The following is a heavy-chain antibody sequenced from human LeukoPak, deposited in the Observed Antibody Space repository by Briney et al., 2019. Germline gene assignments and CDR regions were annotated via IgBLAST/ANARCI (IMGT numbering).Heavy chain of an antibody. CDR3: ARDRQWGISY. D-gene: IGHD3-16*01. CDR2: ISNSGGTI. CDR1: GGSFSGYY. Sequence: LSLTCAVYGGSFSGYYWSWIRQAPGKGLEWVSYISNSGGTIYYADSVKGRFTISRDNAKNSLYLQMNSLRAEDTAVYYCARDRQWGISYWGQGTLVTVSS. V-gene: IGHV3-11*01. J-gene: IGHJ4*02.